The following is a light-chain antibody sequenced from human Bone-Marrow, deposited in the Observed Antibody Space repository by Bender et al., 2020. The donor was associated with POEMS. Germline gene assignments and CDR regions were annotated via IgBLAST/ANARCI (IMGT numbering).Light chain of an antibody. V-gene: IGLV2-8*01. CDR1: STDVRLYNA. CDR3: SAYRFYSKTYV. J-gene: IGLJ1*01. Sequence: QSALTQPPSASGSPGQSVTISCTGTSTDVRLYNAVSWYQQHPGKAPKLIIHDVSQRPSGVPDRFSGSKSGNTASLTISGLQAEDEADYYCSAYRFYSKTYVFGTGTKVTVL. CDR2: DVS.